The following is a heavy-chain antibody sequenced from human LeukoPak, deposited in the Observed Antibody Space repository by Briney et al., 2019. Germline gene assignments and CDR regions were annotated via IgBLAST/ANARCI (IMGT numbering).Heavy chain of an antibody. CDR3: VRYCSGGSCLA. CDR2: ISSSGVTM. D-gene: IGHD2-15*01. V-gene: IGHV3-48*04. CDR1: GFTFSRYS. J-gene: IGHJ4*02. Sequence: GGSLRLSCAASGFTFSRYSMNWVRQAPGKGLDWISYISSSGVTMHYADSVKGRFTISRDNAKNSLYLQMNSLRVEDTAVYYCVRYCSGGSCLAWGQGALVTVSS.